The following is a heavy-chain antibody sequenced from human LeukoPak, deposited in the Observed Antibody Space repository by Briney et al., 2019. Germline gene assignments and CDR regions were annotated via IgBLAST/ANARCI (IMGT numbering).Heavy chain of an antibody. V-gene: IGHV3-53*01. Sequence: GGSLRLSCAASGFTVSSNYMSWVRQAPGKGLEWASVIYSGGSTYYADSVKGRFTISRDNSKNTLYLQMNSLRAEDTAVYYCASAPTTDYYYGMDVWGKGTTVTVSS. J-gene: IGHJ6*04. CDR3: ASAPTTDYYYGMDV. D-gene: IGHD1-26*01. CDR1: GFTVSSNY. CDR2: IYSGGST.